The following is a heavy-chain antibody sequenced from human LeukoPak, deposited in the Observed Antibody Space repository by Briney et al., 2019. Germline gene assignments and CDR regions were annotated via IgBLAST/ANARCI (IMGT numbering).Heavy chain of an antibody. CDR3: ARQWLPMYYFDY. J-gene: IGHJ4*02. CDR1: GGSISSYY. Sequence: PSETLSLTCTVSGGSISSYYWSWISQPPGKGLEWIGYIYYSGSTNYNPSLKSRITISVDTSQNQFSLKLSSVTAADTAVYYCARQWLPMYYFDYWGQGTLVTVSS. CDR2: IYYSGST. V-gene: IGHV4-59*01. D-gene: IGHD5-12*01.